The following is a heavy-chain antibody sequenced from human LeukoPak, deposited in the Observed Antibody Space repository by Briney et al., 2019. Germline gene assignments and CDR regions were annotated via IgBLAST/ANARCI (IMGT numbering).Heavy chain of an antibody. V-gene: IGHV1-2*02. Sequence: ASVKVSCKASGYTFIGYYIHRVRQAPGQGLEWMGWINPNSGGTNYAQKFQGRVTMTRDTSISTAYMELSRLRSDDTAVYYCARDQSDWYYDILTGYPDHAFDPWGQGTLVTVSS. CDR2: INPNSGGT. CDR1: GYTFIGYY. D-gene: IGHD3-9*01. CDR3: ARDQSDWYYDILTGYPDHAFDP. J-gene: IGHJ5*02.